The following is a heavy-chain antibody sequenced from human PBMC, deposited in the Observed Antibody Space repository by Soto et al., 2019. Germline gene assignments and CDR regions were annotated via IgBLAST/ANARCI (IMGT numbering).Heavy chain of an antibody. D-gene: IGHD3-10*01. CDR1: GFTFSSYA. J-gene: IGHJ4*02. V-gene: IGHV3-23*01. CDR2: ISGSGGST. Sequence: SGGSLRLSCAASGFTFSSYAMSWVRQAPGKGLEWVSAISGSGGSTYYADSVKGRFTISRDNSKNTLYLQMNSLRAEDTAVYYCAKVPLLWFGTYYFDYWGQGTLVTVSS. CDR3: AKVPLLWFGTYYFDY.